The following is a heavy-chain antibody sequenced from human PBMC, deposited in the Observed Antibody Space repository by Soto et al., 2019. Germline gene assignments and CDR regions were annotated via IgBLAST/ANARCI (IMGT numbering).Heavy chain of an antibody. CDR2: ISGSGGST. V-gene: IGHV3-23*01. D-gene: IGHD6-6*01. CDR1: GFTFSSYA. J-gene: IGHJ5*02. Sequence: PGESLRLSCAASGFTFSSYAMRWVRQAPGKGLEWVSAISGSGGSTYYADSVKGRFTISRDNSKNTLYLQMNSLSAEDTAVYYCAKFNSLAYGSPFVLYAPWAQGSLVTVS. CDR3: AKFNSLAYGSPFVLYAP.